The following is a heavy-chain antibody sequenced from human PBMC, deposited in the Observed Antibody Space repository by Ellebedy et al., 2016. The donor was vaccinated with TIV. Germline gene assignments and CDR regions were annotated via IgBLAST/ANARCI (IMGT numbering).Heavy chain of an antibody. V-gene: IGHV3-21*01. Sequence: GGSLKISCAASGFTFSSYTMNWVRQAPGKGLEWVSSISRSGTYLHNADSLKGRFTISRDNAKNSLFLQMDRLRVEDTAIYYCARPAASYSSSWYDFDCWGQGTLVTVSS. J-gene: IGHJ4*02. CDR2: ISRSGTYL. D-gene: IGHD6-13*01. CDR3: ARPAASYSSSWYDFDC. CDR1: GFTFSSYT.